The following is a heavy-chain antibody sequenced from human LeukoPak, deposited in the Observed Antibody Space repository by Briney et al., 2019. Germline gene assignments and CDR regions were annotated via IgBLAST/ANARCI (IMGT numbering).Heavy chain of an antibody. CDR3: AGRARRGYFDY. Sequence: ASVKVSCKASGYTFTSYGISWVRQAPGQGLEWMGWIRAYNGNTNYAQKLQGRVTMTTDTSTSTAYMELRSLRSDDTAVYYCAGRARRGYFDYWGQGTLVTVSS. CDR2: IRAYNGNT. J-gene: IGHJ4*02. D-gene: IGHD3-10*01. CDR1: GYTFTSYG. V-gene: IGHV1-18*01.